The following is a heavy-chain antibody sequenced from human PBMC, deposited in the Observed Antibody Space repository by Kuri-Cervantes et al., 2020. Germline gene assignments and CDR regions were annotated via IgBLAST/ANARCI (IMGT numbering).Heavy chain of an antibody. D-gene: IGHD5-12*01. J-gene: IGHJ4*02. CDR1: GGSISSYY. CDR2: IYNSGST. CDR3: AREGGGSGYENFDY. Sequence: SETLSLTCTVSGGSISSYYWSWIRQPPGKGLEWIGYIYNSGSTYYNPSLKSRVNMSVDRSKSQFSLKLSSVTAADTAVYYCAREGGGSGYENFDYWGQGILVTVSS. V-gene: IGHV4-4*08.